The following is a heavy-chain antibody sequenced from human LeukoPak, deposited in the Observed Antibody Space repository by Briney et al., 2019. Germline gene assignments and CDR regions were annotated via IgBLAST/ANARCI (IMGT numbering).Heavy chain of an antibody. Sequence: SETLSLTCTVSGGSISSYYWSWIRQPPGKGLEWIGYIYYSGSTNYNPSLKSRVTISVDTSKNQFSLKLSSVTAADTAVYYCARASGSYYYYYYMDVWGKGTTVTVSS. CDR3: ARASGSYYYYYYMDV. CDR1: GGSISSYY. CDR2: IYYSGST. D-gene: IGHD1-26*01. J-gene: IGHJ6*03. V-gene: IGHV4-59*01.